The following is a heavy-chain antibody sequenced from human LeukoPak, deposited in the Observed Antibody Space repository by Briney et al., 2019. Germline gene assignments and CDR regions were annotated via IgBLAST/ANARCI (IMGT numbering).Heavy chain of an antibody. CDR3: ARDQYDSSGYYYGAFDI. Sequence: GASVKVSCKASGYTFTSYYMHWVRQAPGQGLEWMGIINPSGGSTSYAQKFQGRVTMTRDTSTSTAYMELSSLRSEDTAVYYCARDQYDSSGYYYGAFDIWGQGTMVTVSS. CDR2: INPSGGST. D-gene: IGHD3-22*01. J-gene: IGHJ3*02. CDR1: GYTFTSYY. V-gene: IGHV1-46*01.